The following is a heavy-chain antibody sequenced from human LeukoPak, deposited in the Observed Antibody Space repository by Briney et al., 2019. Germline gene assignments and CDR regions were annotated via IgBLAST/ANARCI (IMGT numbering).Heavy chain of an antibody. J-gene: IGHJ6*02. CDR3: ARQLGYCSRTSCYYYYGMDV. CDR2: IYYSGST. V-gene: IGHV4-59*01. CDR1: GGSISSYY. Sequence: PSETLSLTCTVSGGSISSYYWSWIRQPPGKGLEWIGYIYYSGSTNYNPSLKSRVTISVDTSKNQFSLKLSSVTAADTAVYYCARQLGYCSRTSCYYYYGMDVWGQGTTVTVSS. D-gene: IGHD2-2*01.